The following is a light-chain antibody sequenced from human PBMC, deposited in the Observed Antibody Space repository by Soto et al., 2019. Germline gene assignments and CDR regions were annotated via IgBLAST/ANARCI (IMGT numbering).Light chain of an antibody. Sequence: QSALTQPASVSESPGRSITIYCTGTSSDVGGYKYVSWYQQHPGKAPKLMIYEVSTRPSGGSNRFSGSKSGNTASLTISGLQAEDEADYYCSSYTSSSSHYVFGTGTKVTVL. CDR2: EVS. J-gene: IGLJ1*01. V-gene: IGLV2-14*01. CDR3: SSYTSSSSHYV. CDR1: SSDVGGYKY.